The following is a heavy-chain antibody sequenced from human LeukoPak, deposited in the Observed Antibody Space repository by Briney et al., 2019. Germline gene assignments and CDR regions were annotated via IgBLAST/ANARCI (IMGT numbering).Heavy chain of an antibody. Sequence: PSETLSLTCTVSGGPISSYYWSWIRQPPGKGLEWIGYIYYSGSTNYNPSLKSRVTISVDTSKNQFSLKLSSVTAADTAVYYCARGSYPGEYWGQGTLVTVSS. J-gene: IGHJ4*02. V-gene: IGHV4-59*08. CDR3: ARGSYPGEY. CDR2: IYYSGST. D-gene: IGHD1-26*01. CDR1: GGPISSYY.